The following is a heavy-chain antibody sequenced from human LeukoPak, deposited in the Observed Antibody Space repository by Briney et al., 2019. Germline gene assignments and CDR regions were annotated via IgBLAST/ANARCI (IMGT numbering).Heavy chain of an antibody. J-gene: IGHJ4*02. CDR3: ARISGGDSYYFDY. Sequence: GESLQISCQGSGYSFTSYWIGWVRQMPGKGLEWMGIIYPGDSDTRYSPSFQGQDTISADKSISTAYLQWSSLKASDTAMYYCARISGGDSYYFDYWGQGTLVTVSS. D-gene: IGHD4-23*01. V-gene: IGHV5-51*01. CDR1: GYSFTSYW. CDR2: IYPGDSDT.